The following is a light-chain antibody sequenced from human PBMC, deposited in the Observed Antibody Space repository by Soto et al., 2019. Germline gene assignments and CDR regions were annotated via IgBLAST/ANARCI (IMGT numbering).Light chain of an antibody. CDR1: QSIRSD. J-gene: IGKJ4*01. Sequence: IQMTQSPSSLSASVGDRVTITCRASQSIRSDLNWYQQKPGKAPKLLIYAASSLQSGVPSRFSGSGSGTDFTLTISSLQPEDFATYYCQQSYSTPLTFGGGTKVDIK. CDR3: QQSYSTPLT. CDR2: AAS. V-gene: IGKV1-39*01.